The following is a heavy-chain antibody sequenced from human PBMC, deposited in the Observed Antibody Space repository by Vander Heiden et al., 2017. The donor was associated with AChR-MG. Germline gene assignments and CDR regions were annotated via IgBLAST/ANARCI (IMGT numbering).Heavy chain of an antibody. D-gene: IGHD3-10*01. CDR1: GFTFSNAW. CDR3: TTERWVWFGELLLYYFDY. Sequence: EVQLVESGGGLVKPGGSLRLSCAASGFTFSNAWMSWVRQAPGKGLEWVGRIKSKTDGGTTDYAAPVKGRFTISRDDSKNTLYLQMNSLKTEDTAVYYCTTERWVWFGELLLYYFDYWGQGTLVTVSS. J-gene: IGHJ4*02. CDR2: IKSKTDGGTT. V-gene: IGHV3-15*01.